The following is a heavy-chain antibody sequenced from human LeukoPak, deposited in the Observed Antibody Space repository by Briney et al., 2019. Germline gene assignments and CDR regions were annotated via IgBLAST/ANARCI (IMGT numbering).Heavy chain of an antibody. CDR2: IKQDGSEK. J-gene: IGHJ4*02. D-gene: IGHD4-17*01. CDR1: GSTFSSYW. V-gene: IGHV3-7*03. CDR3: ARDGNYGDIERDFDY. Sequence: GGSLRLSCAASGSTFSSYWMSWVRQPPGKGLYWVANIKQDGSEKYYVDSVKGRFTISRDNAKNSLYLQMNSLRAEDTAVYYCARDGNYGDIERDFDYWGQGTLVTVSS.